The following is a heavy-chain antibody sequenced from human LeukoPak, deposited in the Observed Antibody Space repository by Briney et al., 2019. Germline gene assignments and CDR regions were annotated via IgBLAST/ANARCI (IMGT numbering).Heavy chain of an antibody. CDR1: GFTFSSYS. CDR3: ARKFDYYDSSGYYPFDY. J-gene: IGHJ4*02. V-gene: IGHV3-21*01. D-gene: IGHD3-22*01. Sequence: GGSLRLSCAASGFTFSSYSMTWVRQAPGKGLEWVSSISSSSSYIYYADSVKGRFTISRDNAKNSLYLQMNSLRAEDTAVYYCARKFDYYDSSGYYPFDYWGQGTLVTVSS. CDR2: ISSSSSYI.